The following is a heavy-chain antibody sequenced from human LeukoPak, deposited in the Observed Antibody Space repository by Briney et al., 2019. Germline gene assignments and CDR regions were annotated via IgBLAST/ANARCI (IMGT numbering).Heavy chain of an antibody. V-gene: IGHV1-46*01. Sequence: ASVKVSCKASGYTFTSYYMHWVRQAPGQGLEWMGIINPSGGSTSYAQKFQGRVTMTGDMSTSTVYMELSSLRSEDTAVYYCARDMSIIAAAGTDYYYYYMDVWGKGTTVTVSS. D-gene: IGHD6-13*01. J-gene: IGHJ6*03. CDR2: INPSGGST. CDR3: ARDMSIIAAAGTDYYYYYMDV. CDR1: GYTFTSYY.